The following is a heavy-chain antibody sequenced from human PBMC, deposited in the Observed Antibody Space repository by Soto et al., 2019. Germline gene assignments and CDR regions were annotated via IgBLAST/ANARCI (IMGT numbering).Heavy chain of an antibody. CDR3: SKEEGDYGDYLPRAGVY. D-gene: IGHD4-17*01. CDR1: GFTFSSYG. V-gene: IGHV3-30*18. CDR2: ISYDGSNK. Sequence: GGSLRLSCAASGFTFSSYGMHWVRQAPGKGLEWVEGISYDGSNKYYADSVKGRFTIYRDNSKKTLYMQMNSMRAEDTAVYYYSKEEGDYGDYLPRAGVYWGQGTLVTVSS. J-gene: IGHJ4*02.